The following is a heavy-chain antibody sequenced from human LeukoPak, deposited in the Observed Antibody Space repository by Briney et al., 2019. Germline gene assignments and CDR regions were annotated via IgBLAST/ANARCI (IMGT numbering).Heavy chain of an antibody. CDR2: ISSSGSSR. D-gene: IGHD3-22*01. CDR3: ARDPDDGSGYPHPYFDY. Sequence: GGSLRLSCAASGFTFSSYEMNWVRQAPGKGLEWVSYISSSGSSRVYADSVKGRFTVSRDNAKNSLYLQMNSLRAEDTAVYYCARDPDDGSGYPHPYFDYWGQGTLVTVSS. J-gene: IGHJ4*02. CDR1: GFTFSSYE. V-gene: IGHV3-48*03.